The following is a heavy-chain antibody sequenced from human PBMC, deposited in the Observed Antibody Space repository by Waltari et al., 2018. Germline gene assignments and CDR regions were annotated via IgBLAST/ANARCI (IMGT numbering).Heavy chain of an antibody. Sequence: EVRLVQSGAEVKKPGESLKISCKGSGDKFSTYWIGWVRQMPGKGLECRGIIYLVDSGPDNWPSFRSHVTMSADKSITTAYRQWSSLKASDTAMYYCARREHDYDYVGGSYRRVIDTFDIWGQGTRVTVSS. CDR1: GDKFSTYW. D-gene: IGHD3-16*02. J-gene: IGHJ3*02. V-gene: IGHV5-51*03. CDR3: ARREHDYDYVGGSYRRVIDTFDI. CDR2: IYLVDSGP.